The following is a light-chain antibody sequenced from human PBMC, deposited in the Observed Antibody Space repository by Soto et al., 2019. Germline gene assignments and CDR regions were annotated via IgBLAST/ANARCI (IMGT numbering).Light chain of an antibody. CDR3: QQYNSYSIT. Sequence: DIQMTHSPSTLSAPVGDRVTITCRASQSISSWLAWYQQKPGKAPKLLIYDASSLESGVPSRFSGSGSGTEFTLTISSLQPDDFATYYCQQYNSYSITFGQGTRLEIK. V-gene: IGKV1-5*01. CDR1: QSISSW. J-gene: IGKJ5*01. CDR2: DAS.